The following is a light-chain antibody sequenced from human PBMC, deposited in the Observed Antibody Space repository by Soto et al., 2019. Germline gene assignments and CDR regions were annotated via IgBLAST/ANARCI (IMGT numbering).Light chain of an antibody. CDR1: SSDVGCYNF. CDR2: EVA. Sequence: QSALTHTASVSGSPGQSITMSCTGTSSDVGCYNFVSWYQQHPGKAPKLIVHEVANRLSGVSGRFSGSKSGNTAFLTISGLQAEDEAVYYCCSHSSSITWMFGGGTKLTDL. V-gene: IGLV2-14*03. J-gene: IGLJ3*02. CDR3: CSHSSSITWM.